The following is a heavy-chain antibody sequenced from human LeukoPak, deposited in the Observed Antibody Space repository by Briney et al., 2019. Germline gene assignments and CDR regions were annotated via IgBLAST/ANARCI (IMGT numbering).Heavy chain of an antibody. CDR2: ISDNGRTS. CDR1: GFTFSNYE. V-gene: IGHV3-48*03. CDR3: ARARIAAPLLDY. J-gene: IGHJ4*02. D-gene: IGHD6-13*01. Sequence: QPGGSLRLSCATSGFTFSNYEMNWVRQTPGKGLERVSYISDNGRTSYYADSVKGRFTISRDNAKNSLYLQMNSLRVEDTSVYYCARARIAAPLLDYWGQGTLVTVSS.